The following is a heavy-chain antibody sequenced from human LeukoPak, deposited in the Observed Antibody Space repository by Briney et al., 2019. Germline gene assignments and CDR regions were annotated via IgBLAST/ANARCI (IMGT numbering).Heavy chain of an antibody. D-gene: IGHD4-11*01. Sequence: GESLKISCKGSGYSFTSYWIGWVRQMPGKGLEWMGIIYPGDSDTRYSPSFQGQVTISADKSISTAYLQWSSLKASDTAMYYCATHSNYLREDYYYYMDVWGKGTTVTVSS. CDR2: IYPGDSDT. V-gene: IGHV5-51*01. J-gene: IGHJ6*03. CDR1: GYSFTSYW. CDR3: ATHSNYLREDYYYYMDV.